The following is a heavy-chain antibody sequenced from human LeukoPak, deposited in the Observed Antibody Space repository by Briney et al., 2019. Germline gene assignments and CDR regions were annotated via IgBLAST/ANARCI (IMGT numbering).Heavy chain of an antibody. D-gene: IGHD4-23*01. CDR2: VHPGDSDT. CDR3: ARRDDSGSNDY. CDR1: GYTFTTHW. V-gene: IGHV5-51*01. Sequence: GESLKISCKASGYTFTTHWIGWVRQMPGKGLEWMGIVHPGDSDTRYSPSLQGQVTISADKSINTAYLQWSSLKASDTAMYYCARRDDSGSNDYWGQGALVIVSS. J-gene: IGHJ4*02.